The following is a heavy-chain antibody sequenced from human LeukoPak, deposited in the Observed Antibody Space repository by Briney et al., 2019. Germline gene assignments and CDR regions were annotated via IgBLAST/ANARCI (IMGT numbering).Heavy chain of an antibody. D-gene: IGHD3-10*01. V-gene: IGHV7-4-1*02. CDR1: GYTFSSYA. Sequence: ASVKVSCKASGYTFSSYAMNWVRQAPGQGLEWMGWVNTNTGDPTYGPGFTGRFVFSLDTSVNTAYLQISSLQAEDTAVYYCVKGDGSITMVRGVLRHWGQGTLVTVSS. CDR2: VNTNTGDP. CDR3: VKGDGSITMVRGVLRH. J-gene: IGHJ4*02.